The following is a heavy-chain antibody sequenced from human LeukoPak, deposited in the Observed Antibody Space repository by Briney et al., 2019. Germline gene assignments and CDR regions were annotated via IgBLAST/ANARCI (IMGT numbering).Heavy chain of an antibody. V-gene: IGHV3-48*02. CDR3: ARDVRWLRFVFDY. CDR2: ISSSGSTI. J-gene: IGHJ4*02. D-gene: IGHD5-12*01. CDR1: GFTFSDYS. Sequence: GGSLRLSCAASGFTFSDYSMNWVRQAPGKGLEWVSYISSSGSTIYCADSVKGRFTISRVSAKNSLYLQMNSLRDEDTAVYYCARDVRWLRFVFDYWGQGTLVTVSS.